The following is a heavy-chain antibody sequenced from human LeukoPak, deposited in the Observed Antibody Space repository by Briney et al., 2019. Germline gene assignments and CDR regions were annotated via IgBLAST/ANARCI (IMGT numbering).Heavy chain of an antibody. CDR1: GYTLTELS. CDR2: FDPEDGET. CDR3: ASQPTRYCSSTSCYSEVYYT. D-gene: IGHD2-2*01. Sequence: ASVKVSCTVSGYTLTELSMHWVRQAPGKGLEWMGGFDPEDGETIYAQKFQGRVTMTEDTSTATAYMELSSLRSEDTAVYYCASQPTRYCSSTSCYSEVYYTWGQGTLVTVSS. J-gene: IGHJ5*02. V-gene: IGHV1-24*01.